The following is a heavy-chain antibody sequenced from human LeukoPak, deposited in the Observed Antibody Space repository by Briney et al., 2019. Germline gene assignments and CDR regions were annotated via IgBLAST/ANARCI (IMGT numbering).Heavy chain of an antibody. Sequence: GGSLRLSCAASEFSFSTYWMSWVRQAPGKGLEWVANIKEDGTERYYVGSVKGRFTISRDNAKKSLYLQMNSLRDDDTAVYFCARSPAGDAWPPAYYMDVWGKGTTVTVSS. CDR2: IKEDGTER. J-gene: IGHJ6*03. CDR1: EFSFSTYW. V-gene: IGHV3-7*01. D-gene: IGHD3-10*01. CDR3: ARSPAGDAWPPAYYMDV.